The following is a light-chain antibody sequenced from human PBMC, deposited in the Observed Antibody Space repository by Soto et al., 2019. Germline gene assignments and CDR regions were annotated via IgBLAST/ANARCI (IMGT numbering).Light chain of an antibody. CDR3: CSFAGTNSFA. CDR2: DVS. Sequence: QAVVTQPRSVSGSPGQSVTISCTGTSSDIGDYNYVSWYQQHPGKAPKLMIYDVSKWPSGVPDRFSGSKSGNTASLTISGLQADDEAVYYCCSFAGTNSFAFGTGTKLTVL. CDR1: SSDIGDYNY. V-gene: IGLV2-11*01. J-gene: IGLJ1*01.